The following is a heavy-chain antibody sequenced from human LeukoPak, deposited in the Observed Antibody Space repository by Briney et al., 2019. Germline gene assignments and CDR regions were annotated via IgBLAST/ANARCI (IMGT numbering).Heavy chain of an antibody. CDR1: GFTFSSYA. V-gene: IGHV3-30-3*01. CDR2: ISYDGSNK. J-gene: IGHJ4*02. D-gene: IGHD3-10*01. CDR3: ASFRSLRLYYYGSGSYSDY. Sequence: PGGSLRLSCAASGFTFSSYAMHWVRQAPGKGLEWVAVISYDGSNKYYADSVKGRFTISRDNSKNTLYLQMNSLRAEDTAVYYCASFRSLRLYYYGSGSYSDYWGQGTLVTVSS.